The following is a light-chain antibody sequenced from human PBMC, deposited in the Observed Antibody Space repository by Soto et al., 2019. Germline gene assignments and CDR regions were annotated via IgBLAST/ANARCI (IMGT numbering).Light chain of an antibody. CDR2: GAS. CDR3: LQDNNYPWT. J-gene: IGKJ1*01. CDR1: QGIGNA. Sequence: AIQMTQSPSSLPASGGDRVTISCSACQGIGNALGWYQQKPGKPPKVLIYGASNLQSGVPPRFSGSGSGTDFTRAISSLKPEDSPTYYCLQDNNYPWTCGQGPKVYSK. V-gene: IGKV1-6*01.